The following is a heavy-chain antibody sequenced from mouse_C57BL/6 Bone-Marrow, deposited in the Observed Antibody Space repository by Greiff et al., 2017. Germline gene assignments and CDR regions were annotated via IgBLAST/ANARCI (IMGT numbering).Heavy chain of an antibody. D-gene: IGHD2-4*01. J-gene: IGHJ4*01. Sequence: VQLQQPGAELVKPGASVKLSCKASGYTFTSYWMQWVKQRPGQGLEWIGEIDPSDSSTNYNQKFKGKATLTVDTSSSTAYMQPSSLTSEDSAVYYCANDYGRDYYAMDYWGQGTSVTVSS. V-gene: IGHV1-50*01. CDR1: GYTFTSYW. CDR3: ANDYGRDYYAMDY. CDR2: IDPSDSST.